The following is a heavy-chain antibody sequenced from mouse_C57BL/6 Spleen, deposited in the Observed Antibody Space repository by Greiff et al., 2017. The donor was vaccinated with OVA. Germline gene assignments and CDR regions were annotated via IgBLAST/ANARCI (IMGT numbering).Heavy chain of an antibody. CDR1: GYAFSSSW. D-gene: IGHD2-3*01. CDR2: IYPGDGDT. J-gene: IGHJ2*01. V-gene: IGHV1-82*01. CDR3: ARGDGYYDY. Sequence: VQLQQSGAELVKPGASVKISCKASGYAFSSSWMNWVKQRPGKGLEWIGLIYPGDGDTNYNGKFKGKATLTADKSSSTAYMQLSSLTSEDSAVYDCARGDGYYDYWGQGTTLTVSS.